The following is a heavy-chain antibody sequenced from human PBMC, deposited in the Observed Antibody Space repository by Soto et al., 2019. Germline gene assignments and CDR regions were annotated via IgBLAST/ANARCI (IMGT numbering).Heavy chain of an antibody. CDR1: GFTFSNAW. V-gene: IGHV3-15*01. Sequence: EVQLVESGGGLVKPGGSLRLSCAASGFTFSNAWMSWVRQAPGKGLEWVGRIKSKTDGGTTDYAAPVKGRFTISRDDSKNTLYLQMNSLKTEDTAVYYCTPAGPMVRGIYDYWGQGTLVTVSS. J-gene: IGHJ4*02. D-gene: IGHD3-10*01. CDR3: TPAGPMVRGIYDY. CDR2: IKSKTDGGTT.